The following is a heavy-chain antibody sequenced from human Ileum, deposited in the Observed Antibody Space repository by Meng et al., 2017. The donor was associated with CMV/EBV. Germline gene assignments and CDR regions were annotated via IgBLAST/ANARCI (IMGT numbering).Heavy chain of an antibody. V-gene: IGHV3-30*02. CDR3: AKDQGSWDIDY. J-gene: IGHJ4*01. Sequence: GESLKISCAASGFTFSNYAMHWVRQAPGKGLEWMALIRHDGNNRYYSDSLKGRLTVSRDNSKSTLYLQMDSLRPEDAAIYYCAKDQGSWDIDYWGQGTLVTVSS. CDR2: IRHDGNNR. D-gene: IGHD1-26*01. CDR1: GFTFSNYA.